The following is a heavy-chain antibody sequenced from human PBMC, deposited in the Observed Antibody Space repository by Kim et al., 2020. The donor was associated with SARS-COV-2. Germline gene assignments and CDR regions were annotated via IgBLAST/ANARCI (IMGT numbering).Heavy chain of an antibody. Sequence: SETLSLTCTVSGGSISSGGYYWSWIRQHPGKGLEWIGYIYYSGSTYYNPSLKSRVTISVDTSKNQFSLKLSSVTAADTAVYYCARDSCSGGSCYSNDAFDIWGQGTMVTVSS. V-gene: IGHV4-31*03. CDR3: ARDSCSGGSCYSNDAFDI. CDR1: GGSISSGGYY. CDR2: IYYSGST. D-gene: IGHD2-15*01. J-gene: IGHJ3*02.